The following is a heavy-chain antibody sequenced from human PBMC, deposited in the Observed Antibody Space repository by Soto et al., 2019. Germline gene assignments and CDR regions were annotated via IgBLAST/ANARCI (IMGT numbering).Heavy chain of an antibody. CDR3: ARGRGSAVYGSGNAQRKNWFDP. D-gene: IGHD3-10*01. J-gene: IGHJ5*02. CDR2: INHSGST. CDR1: GGSFSGYY. Sequence: SETLSLTCAVYGGSFSGYYWSWIRQPPGKGLEWIGEINHSGSTNYNPSLKSRVTISVDTSKNQFSLKLSSVTAADTAVYYCARGRGSAVYGSGNAQRKNWFDPWGQGTLVTVSS. V-gene: IGHV4-34*01.